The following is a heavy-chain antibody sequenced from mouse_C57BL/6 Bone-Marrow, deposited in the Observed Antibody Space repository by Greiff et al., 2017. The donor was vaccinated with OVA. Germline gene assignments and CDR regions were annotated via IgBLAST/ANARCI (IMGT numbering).Heavy chain of an antibody. J-gene: IGHJ4*01. CDR1: GYSITSGYY. Sequence: EVQVVESGPGLVKPSQSLSLTCSVTGYSITSGYYWNWIRQFPGNKLEWMGYISYDGSNNYNPSLKNRISITRDTSKNQFFLKLNSVTTEDTATYYCARQTLFTGDYWGQGTSVTVSS. D-gene: IGHD1-1*01. CDR2: ISYDGSN. CDR3: ARQTLFTGDY. V-gene: IGHV3-6*01.